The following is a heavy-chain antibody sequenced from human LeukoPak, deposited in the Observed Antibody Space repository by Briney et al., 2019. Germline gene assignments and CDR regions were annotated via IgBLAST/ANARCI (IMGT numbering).Heavy chain of an antibody. CDR1: GFSFSSYW. V-gene: IGHV3-21*01. D-gene: IGHD6-13*01. Sequence: GGSLRLSCAASGFSFSSYWMNWVRQAPGKGLEWVSSISSSSSYIYYADSVKGRFTISRDNAKNSLYLQMNSLRAEDTAVYYCARGIAAAGYLDYWGQGTLVTVSS. J-gene: IGHJ4*02. CDR3: ARGIAAAGYLDY. CDR2: ISSSSSYI.